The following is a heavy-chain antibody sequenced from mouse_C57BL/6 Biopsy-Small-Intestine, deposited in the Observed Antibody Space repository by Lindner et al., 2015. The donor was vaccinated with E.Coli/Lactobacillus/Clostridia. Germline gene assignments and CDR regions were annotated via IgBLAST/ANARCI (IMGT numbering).Heavy chain of an antibody. Sequence: SVKVSCKVSGHTLTGLSIHWVRQAPGKGLEWMGGFDPEEGERLYAQNFQGRLTMTEDTSTDTAYMELSSLRSDDTAVYFCAIYEVMVGFWNQKYLDPWGQGTLVTVSS. CDR3: IYEVMVGFWNQKYLDP. D-gene: IGHD2-3*01. V-gene: IGHV1-83*01. J-gene: IGHJ4*01. CDR2: DPEEGERL. CDR1: HTLTGLSI.